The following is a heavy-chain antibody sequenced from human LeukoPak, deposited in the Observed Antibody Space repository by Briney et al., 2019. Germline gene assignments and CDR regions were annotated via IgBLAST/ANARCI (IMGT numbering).Heavy chain of an antibody. J-gene: IGHJ4*02. CDR2: IYYSGST. D-gene: IGHD4-11*01. CDR3: ARSEINDYMNY. Sequence: SETLSLTCTASGVSISSSSYYWGGIRQPPGQGRVGIGSIYYSGSTYYNPSLKSRVNISVDTSKKLFSLQMTSVTAADTAFYFCARSEINDYMNYWGEGMPVTVSS. V-gene: IGHV4-39*07. CDR1: GVSISSSSYY.